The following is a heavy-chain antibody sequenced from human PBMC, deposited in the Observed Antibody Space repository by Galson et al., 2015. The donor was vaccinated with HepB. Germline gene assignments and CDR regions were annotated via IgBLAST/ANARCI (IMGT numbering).Heavy chain of an antibody. J-gene: IGHJ4*02. Sequence: SLRLSCAASGFSFRDYYMSWIRQAPGKGLEWLSYISSSGNSTYYAESLKGRLTVSRDNSNNLLYPHMTSLTVEDTAVYFCARRGARNYKKVGALGFWGQGTLVIVSS. D-gene: IGHD1-26*01. V-gene: IGHV3-11*01. CDR1: GFSFRDYY. CDR3: ARRGARNYKKVGALGF. CDR2: ISSSGNST.